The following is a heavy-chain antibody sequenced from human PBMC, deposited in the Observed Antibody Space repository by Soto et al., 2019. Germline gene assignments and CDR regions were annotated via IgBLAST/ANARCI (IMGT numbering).Heavy chain of an antibody. D-gene: IGHD2-2*01. CDR3: AKVSRGIGVVPAALN. CDR1: GHTFHSYA. V-gene: IGHV3-23*01. Sequence: EVQLLGSGGGLVQPGGSLRLSRVASGHTFHSYAMSWVRQAPGKELEWVSGISGSGGSTYYADSVRGRFTISRDDSKNTLYLQMNSLRAEDTAVYYCAKVSRGIGVVPAALNWGQGTLVTVSS. CDR2: ISGSGGST. J-gene: IGHJ4*02.